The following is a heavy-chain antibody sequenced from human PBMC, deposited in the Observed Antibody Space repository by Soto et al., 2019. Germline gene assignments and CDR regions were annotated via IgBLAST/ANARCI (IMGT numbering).Heavy chain of an antibody. CDR1: GGSVSSGSYY. CDR3: ARSAELGVQALQH. V-gene: IGHV4-61*01. J-gene: IGHJ1*01. CDR2: IYYSGST. D-gene: IGHD1-7*01. Sequence: QVQLQESGPGLVKPSETLSLTCTISGGSVSSGSYYWSWIRQPPGKGLEWIGYIYYSGSTNYNPSLKSRVTISVDTSKNQFSLKLSSVSAADTAVYYCARSAELGVQALQHWGQGTLITVSS.